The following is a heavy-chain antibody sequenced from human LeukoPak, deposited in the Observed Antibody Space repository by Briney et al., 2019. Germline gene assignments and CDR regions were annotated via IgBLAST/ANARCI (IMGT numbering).Heavy chain of an antibody. CDR3: ARGSVAIDY. D-gene: IGHD5-12*01. J-gene: IGHJ4*02. V-gene: IGHV4-34*01. CDR2: INHSRNT. Sequence: SETLSLTCAVYGGSFSGYYWSWIRQPPGKGLEWIGEINHSRNTNYNPSLKSRVTISVDTSKNQFSLKVSSVTAADTAVYYCARGSVAIDYWGQGTLVTVSS. CDR1: GGSFSGYY.